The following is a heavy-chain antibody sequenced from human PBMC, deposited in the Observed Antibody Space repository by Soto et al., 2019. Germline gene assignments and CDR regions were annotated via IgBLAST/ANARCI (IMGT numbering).Heavy chain of an antibody. Sequence: QFQLEQSGAEVKKPGSSVKVSCKASGCSFSNAAISWVRQAPGQGLEWMGGIMPIFRTPDYAQKFQGRVSSTADEWTSTAYMELSGLRSDDTAIYYCARDKDRLQLGGNYYYIWDVWGQGTTVTVSS. CDR2: IMPIFRTP. CDR1: GCSFSNAA. CDR3: ARDKDRLQLGGNYYYIWDV. D-gene: IGHD5-12*01. J-gene: IGHJ6*02. V-gene: IGHV1-69*12.